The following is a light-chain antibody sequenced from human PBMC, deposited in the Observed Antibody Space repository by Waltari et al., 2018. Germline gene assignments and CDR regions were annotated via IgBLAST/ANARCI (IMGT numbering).Light chain of an antibody. J-gene: IGKJ2*03. CDR1: QDIRNN. CDR2: KAS. Sequence: DIQMTQSPSSLSASVGDRVTITCQASQDIRNNLAWYQQKSGKVPKLLIYKASTLQSGVPSRFSGSGSGTGFILTISSLQPEDFATYYCQHGYGTPYSFGLGTKVEIK. V-gene: IGKV1-17*01. CDR3: QHGYGTPYS.